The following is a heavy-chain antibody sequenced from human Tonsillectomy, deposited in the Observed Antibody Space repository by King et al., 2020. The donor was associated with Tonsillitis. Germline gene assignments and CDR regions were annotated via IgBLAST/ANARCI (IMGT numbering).Heavy chain of an antibody. Sequence: QLQESGPGLVKPSETLSLTCTVSGGSIGTYLWNWIRQPPGKGLEWIGYIYDSGSANYNPSLKSQVTISVDTSKNQVSLSLRSVTAADTAVYYCARRAARGYNFYYMDVCGNGTTVIVSS. V-gene: IGHV4-59*13. CDR2: IYDSGSA. CDR1: GGSIGTYL. CDR3: ARRAARGYNFYYMDV. J-gene: IGHJ6*03. D-gene: IGHD6-6*01.